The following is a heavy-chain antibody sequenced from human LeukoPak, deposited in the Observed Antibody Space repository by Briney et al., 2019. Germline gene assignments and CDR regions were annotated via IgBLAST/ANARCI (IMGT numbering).Heavy chain of an antibody. J-gene: IGHJ4*02. Sequence: SETLSLTCTVSGGSISSYYWSWIRQPPGKGLEWIGYIYYSGSTNYNPSLKSRVTISVDTSKNQFSLKLSSVTAADTAVYYCATQMLLCHYYWGQGTLVTVSS. D-gene: IGHD3-10*01. V-gene: IGHV4-59*08. CDR1: GGSISSYY. CDR3: ATQMLLCHYY. CDR2: IYYSGST.